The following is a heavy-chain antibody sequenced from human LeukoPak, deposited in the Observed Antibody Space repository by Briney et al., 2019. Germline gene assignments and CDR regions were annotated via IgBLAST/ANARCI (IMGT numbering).Heavy chain of an antibody. CDR1: GFPFQSYW. J-gene: IGHJ4*02. D-gene: IGHD2-8*02. V-gene: IGHV3-7*01. Sequence: HPGGSLRLSCTASGFPFQSYWMNWVRQAPGKGLELVANINADGSDKYFMDSVKGRFSISRDNANNRLYLQMTSLRAEDTAVYYCMPGRGYWGQGTLVAVSS. CDR3: MPGRGY. CDR2: INADGSDK.